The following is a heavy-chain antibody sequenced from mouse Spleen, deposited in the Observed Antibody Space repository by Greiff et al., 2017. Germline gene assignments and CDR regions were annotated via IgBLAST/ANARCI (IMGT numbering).Heavy chain of an antibody. Sequence: EVKLMESGGGLVKPGGSLKLSCAASGFTFSSYAMSWVRQTPEKRLEWVATISSGGSYTYYPDSVKGRFTISRDNAKNTLYLQMSSLRSEDTAMYYCARQTVRNWYFDVWGAGTTVTVSS. CDR3: ARQTVRNWYFDV. J-gene: IGHJ1*01. CDR1: GFTFSSYA. CDR2: ISSGGSYT. D-gene: IGHD3-3*01. V-gene: IGHV5-9-3*01.